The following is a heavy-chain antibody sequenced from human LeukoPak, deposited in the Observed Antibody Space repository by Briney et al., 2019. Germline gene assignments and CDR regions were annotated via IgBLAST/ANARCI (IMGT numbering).Heavy chain of an antibody. CDR2: IYYSGST. D-gene: IGHD6-19*01. Sequence: KPSETLSLTCTVSGGSISSYYWSWLRQPPGKGLEWIGYIYYSGSTNYNPSLKSRVTISVDTSKNQFSLKLSSVTAADTAVYYCARVPHPYAVAGYFDYWGQGTLVTVSS. J-gene: IGHJ4*02. CDR3: ARVPHPYAVAGYFDY. V-gene: IGHV4-59*08. CDR1: GGSISSYY.